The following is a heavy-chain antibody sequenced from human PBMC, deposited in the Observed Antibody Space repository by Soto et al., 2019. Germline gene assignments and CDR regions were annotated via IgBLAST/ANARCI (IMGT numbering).Heavy chain of an antibody. V-gene: IGHV3-74*01. CDR3: ARGSSGWYSRYYYYYMDV. CDR2: INSDGSST. CDR1: GFTFSSYW. J-gene: IGHJ6*03. Sequence: GGSLRLSCAASGFTFSSYWMHWVRQAPGKGLVWVSRINSDGSSTSYADSVKGRFTISRDNAKNTLYLQMNSLRAEDTAVYYCARGSSGWYSRYYYYYMDVWGKGTTVTVSS. D-gene: IGHD6-19*01.